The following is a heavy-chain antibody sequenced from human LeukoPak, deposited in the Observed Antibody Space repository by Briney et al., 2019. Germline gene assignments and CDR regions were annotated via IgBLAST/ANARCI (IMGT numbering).Heavy chain of an antibody. V-gene: IGHV4-34*01. D-gene: IGHD3-10*01. J-gene: IGHJ3*02. Sequence: PSETLSLTCAVYGGSFSGYYWSWIRQPPGKGLEWIGEINHSGSTNYNPSLKSRVTISVDTSKNQFSLKLSSVTAADTAVYYCARIPHYGSGSYYNENDAFDIWGQGTMVTVSS. CDR2: INHSGST. CDR3: ARIPHYGSGSYYNENDAFDI. CDR1: GGSFSGYY.